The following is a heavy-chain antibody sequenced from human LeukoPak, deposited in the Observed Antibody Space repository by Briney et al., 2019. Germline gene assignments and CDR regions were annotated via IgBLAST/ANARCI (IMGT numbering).Heavy chain of an antibody. CDR2: ILPMRDKK. J-gene: IGHJ5*02. V-gene: IGHV1-69*04. CDR1: GDSFSIYD. Sequence: SVTLSCKTSGDSFSIYDITWVRQPPGQGLEWMGRILPMRDKKHYAQNFQERVPITTRKPTTTVYMEVKSLISEDTAVYFCSRGPYDHTYYFGAWGQGTLVTVAS. D-gene: IGHD2/OR15-2a*01. CDR3: SRGPYDHTYYFGA.